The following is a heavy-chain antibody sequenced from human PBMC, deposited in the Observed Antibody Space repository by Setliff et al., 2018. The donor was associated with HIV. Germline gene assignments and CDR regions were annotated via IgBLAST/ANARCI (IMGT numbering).Heavy chain of an antibody. CDR2: ILYGGTT. V-gene: IGHV4-39*07. CDR1: GGSVSSNDYY. CDR3: ARGSIGLGSYRNAYYFDF. D-gene: IGHD1-26*01. J-gene: IGHJ4*02. Sequence: SETLSLTCTVSGGSVSSNDYYWAWIRQPPGKGLEWIGNILYGGTTFYNSSLRSRVTISVDTSKNQFSLKLNSVTAADTAVYYCARGSIGLGSYRNAYYFDFWGQGVLVTVSS.